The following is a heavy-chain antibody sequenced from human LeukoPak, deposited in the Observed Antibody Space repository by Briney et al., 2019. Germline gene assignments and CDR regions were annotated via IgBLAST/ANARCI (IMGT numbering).Heavy chain of an antibody. CDR2: IYSGGST. D-gene: IGHD1-26*01. CDR1: GFTVSSNY. CDR3: ASIIVGAATDAFDI. J-gene: IGHJ3*02. V-gene: IGHV3-66*01. Sequence: PGGSLRLSCAASGFTVSSNYMSWVRQAPGKGLEWVSVIYSGGSTYYADSVKGRFTISRDNSKNTLYLQMNSLRAEDTAVYYCASIIVGAATDAFDIWGQGTMVTVSS.